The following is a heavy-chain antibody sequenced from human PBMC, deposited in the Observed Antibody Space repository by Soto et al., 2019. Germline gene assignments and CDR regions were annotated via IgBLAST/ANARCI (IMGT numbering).Heavy chain of an antibody. CDR3: ASTWFGELLSYFDY. D-gene: IGHD3-10*01. CDR2: IYYSGST. J-gene: IGHJ4*02. CDR1: GGSISSGGYY. V-gene: IGHV4-31*03. Sequence: SETLSLTCTVSGGSISSGGYYWSWIRQHPGKGLEWIGYIYYSGSTYYNPSLKSRVTISVDTSKNQFSLKLSSVTAADTAVYYCASTWFGELLSYFDYWGQGTLVTVSS.